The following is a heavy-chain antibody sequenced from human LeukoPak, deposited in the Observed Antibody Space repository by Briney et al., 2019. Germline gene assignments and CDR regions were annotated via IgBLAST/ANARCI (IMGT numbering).Heavy chain of an antibody. V-gene: IGHV3-30*02. J-gene: IGHJ4*02. CDR3: AKSLIVVVPAAPLDY. Sequence: GGSLRLSCAASGFTFSRYGIHWVRQAPGKGLEWVAFIRYDGSNKYYADSVKGRFTISRDNSKNTLYLQMNSLRAEDTAVYYCAKSLIVVVPAAPLDYWGQGTLVTVSS. CDR1: GFTFSRYG. CDR2: IRYDGSNK. D-gene: IGHD2-2*01.